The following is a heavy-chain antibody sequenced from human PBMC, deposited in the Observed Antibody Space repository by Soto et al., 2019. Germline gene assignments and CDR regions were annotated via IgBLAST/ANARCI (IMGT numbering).Heavy chain of an antibody. CDR3: ARESGITGTRAFNQ. CDR1: GDSISDGPYF. Sequence: SLSLTCAVSGDSISDGPYFWTWIRQPPGKGLEWIGYIFFNGITYYSPSLKSRLTISVDTSKNHFSLSLTSATAADTAVYYCARESGITGTRAFNQRGKGILVTVS. J-gene: IGHJ4*03. CDR2: IFFNGIT. D-gene: IGHD1-20*01. V-gene: IGHV4-31*11.